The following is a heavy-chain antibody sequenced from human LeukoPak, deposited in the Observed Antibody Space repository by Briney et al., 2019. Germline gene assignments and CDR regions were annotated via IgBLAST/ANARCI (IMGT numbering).Heavy chain of an antibody. CDR3: ARDLGYCSGGSCYWGYYFDY. V-gene: IGHV1-2*04. Sequence: ASVKVACKASGYTFTGYYMHWVRQAPGQGLVWIGWINTNSGGTNYAQKFQGWVTMTRDTSISTAYMELSRLRSDDTAVYYCARDLGYCSGGSCYWGYYFDYWGQGTLVTVSS. CDR2: INTNSGGT. D-gene: IGHD2-15*01. J-gene: IGHJ4*02. CDR1: GYTFTGYY.